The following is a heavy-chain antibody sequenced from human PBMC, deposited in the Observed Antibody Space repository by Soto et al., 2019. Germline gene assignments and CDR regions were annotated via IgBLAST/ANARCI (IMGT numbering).Heavy chain of an antibody. J-gene: IGHJ6*02. D-gene: IGHD3-10*01. CDR2: INTHNGNT. Sequence: ASVKVSCKASGYTFTSYGISWVRQAPGQGLEWLGWINTHNGNTNYAQNLQGRVFMTADTSTNTAYMELRSLRSDDTAIYYCTREGSAPYYYYRMDAWGQGTTVTVSS. CDR3: TREGSAPYYYYRMDA. CDR1: GYTFTSYG. V-gene: IGHV1-18*01.